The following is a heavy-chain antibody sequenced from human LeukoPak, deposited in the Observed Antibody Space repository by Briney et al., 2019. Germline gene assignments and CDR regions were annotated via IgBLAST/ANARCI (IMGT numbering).Heavy chain of an antibody. Sequence: GGSLRLSCAASGFIVSSNYMSWVRQAPGKGLEWVSVIYSGGSTYYADSVKGRFTISRDNSKNTLYLQMNSLRAEDTAVYYCARDAGYSSSPTVGYWGQGTLVTVSS. CDR3: ARDAGYSSSPTVGY. CDR1: GFIVSSNY. V-gene: IGHV3-53*01. CDR2: IYSGGST. J-gene: IGHJ4*02. D-gene: IGHD6-6*01.